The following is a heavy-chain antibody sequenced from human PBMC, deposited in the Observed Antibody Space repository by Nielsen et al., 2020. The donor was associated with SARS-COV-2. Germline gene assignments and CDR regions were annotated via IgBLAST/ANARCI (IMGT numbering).Heavy chain of an antibody. CDR1: GYSISSGYY. Sequence: SETLSLTCTVSGYSISSGYYWGWIRQPPGKGLEWIGSIYHSGSTYYNPSLKSRVTISVDTSKNQFSLKLSSVTAADTAVYYCARSYSYGLHDAFDIWGQGTMVTVSS. V-gene: IGHV4-38-2*02. CDR2: IYHSGST. CDR3: ARSYSYGLHDAFDI. D-gene: IGHD5-18*01. J-gene: IGHJ3*02.